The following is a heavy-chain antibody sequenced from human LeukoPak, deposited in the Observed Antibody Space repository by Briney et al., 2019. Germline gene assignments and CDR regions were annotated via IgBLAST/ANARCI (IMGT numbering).Heavy chain of an antibody. Sequence: GSLRLSCAASGFTFSSYGMSWVRQPPGKGLEWIGEINHSGSTNYNPSLMSRVTISVDTSKNQFSLKLSSVTAADTAVYFCARQNYGSAPLRYWGQGTLVTVSS. V-gene: IGHV4-34*01. D-gene: IGHD3-10*01. CDR1: GFTFSSYG. J-gene: IGHJ4*02. CDR3: ARQNYGSAPLRY. CDR2: INHSGST.